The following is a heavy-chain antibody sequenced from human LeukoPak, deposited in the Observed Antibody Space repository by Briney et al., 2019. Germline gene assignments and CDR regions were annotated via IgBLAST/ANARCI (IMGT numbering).Heavy chain of an antibody. V-gene: IGHV3-23*01. CDR2: IGASGGST. Sequence: PGGSLRLSCAASRFTFSSYAMSWVRQAPGKGLERVSAIGASGGSTYYADSVKGRFTISRDNSKNTLYLQMNSLRAEDTAVYYCAKGDILTGSYFDYWGQGTLVTVSS. CDR3: AKGDILTGSYFDY. J-gene: IGHJ4*02. CDR1: RFTFSSYA. D-gene: IGHD3-9*01.